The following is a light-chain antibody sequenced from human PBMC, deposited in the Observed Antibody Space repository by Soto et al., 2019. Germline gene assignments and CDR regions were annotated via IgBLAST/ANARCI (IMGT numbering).Light chain of an antibody. CDR1: SSDVGDYDY. V-gene: IGLV2-14*03. CDR2: DVS. CDR3: SSYTGSSTLYV. J-gene: IGLJ1*01. Sequence: QSALTQPASVAGSPGQSITISCTGTSSDVGDYDYVSWYRQQPDKAPKLLIYDVSNRPSEISNRFSGSKSANTASLTISGLQAEDEADYYCSSYTGSSTLYVFGTGTKLTVL.